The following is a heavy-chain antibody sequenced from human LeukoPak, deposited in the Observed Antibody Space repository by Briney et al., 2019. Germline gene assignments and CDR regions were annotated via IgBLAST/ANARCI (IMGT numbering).Heavy chain of an antibody. CDR3: ARDHNSGWSLGMDV. J-gene: IGHJ6*03. CDR2: INHSGST. V-gene: IGHV4-34*01. D-gene: IGHD6-19*01. CDR1: GGSFSGYY. Sequence: SETLSLTCAVYGGSFSGYYWSWIRQPPGKGLEWIGEINHSGSTNYNPSLKSRVTISVDTSKNQFSLKLSSVTAADTAVYYCARDHNSGWSLGMDVWGKGTTVTVSS.